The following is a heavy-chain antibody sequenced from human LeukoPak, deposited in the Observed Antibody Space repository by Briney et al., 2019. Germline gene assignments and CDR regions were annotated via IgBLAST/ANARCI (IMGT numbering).Heavy chain of an antibody. CDR2: IYTSGSH. J-gene: IGHJ6*03. V-gene: IGHV4-4*07. Sequence: SETLSLTCTVSGGSISSYYWSWIRQPAGKGLEWIGRIYTSGSHNYNPSLKSRVTISVDKSKNQFSLKLSSVTAADTAVYYCARDDKSYGSGSYALYYYYYYMDVWGKGTTVTVSS. CDR1: GGSISSYY. CDR3: ARDDKSYGSGSYALYYYYYYMDV. D-gene: IGHD3-10*01.